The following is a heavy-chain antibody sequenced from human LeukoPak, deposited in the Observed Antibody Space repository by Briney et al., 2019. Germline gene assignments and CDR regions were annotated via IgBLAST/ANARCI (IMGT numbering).Heavy chain of an antibody. CDR1: GGSFSGYY. V-gene: IGHV4-59*10. D-gene: IGHD5-18*01. CDR2: IYTSGTT. CDR3: ATKTAPPRRVDSSDI. J-gene: IGHJ3*02. Sequence: PSETLSLTCAVYGGSFSGYYWSWIRQPPGKGLEWIGLIYTSGTTYYNPSLKSRVTFSLDTSKNHFSLKLTSVTAADTAVYYCATKTAPPRRVDSSDIWGQGTMVTVSS.